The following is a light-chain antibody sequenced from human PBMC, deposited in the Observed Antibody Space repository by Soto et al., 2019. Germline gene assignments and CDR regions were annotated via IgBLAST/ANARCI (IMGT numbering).Light chain of an antibody. J-gene: IGKJ2*01. CDR3: QQYNTCPPYT. Sequence: DMVMTQSPGTLSVSPGERATLSGRASQSVSSNLAWYQQKPGQAPRLLIYDASTRATGIPARFSGSGSGTDFTLSISSLQSEDFAVYFCQQYNTCPPYTFGQGTKLEI. V-gene: IGKV3-15*01. CDR2: DAS. CDR1: QSVSSN.